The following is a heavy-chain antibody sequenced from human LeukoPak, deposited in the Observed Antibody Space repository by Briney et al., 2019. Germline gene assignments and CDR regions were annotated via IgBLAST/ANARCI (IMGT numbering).Heavy chain of an antibody. J-gene: IGHJ4*02. CDR1: GFSLSTSGVG. CDR2: IYWNDDK. CDR3: AKRYASAWFGY. D-gene: IGHD2-2*01. V-gene: IGHV2-5*01. Sequence: SGPTLVKPTQTLTLTCTFSGFSLSTSGVGVGWIRQPPGKALEWLALIYWNDDKRYSPSLKSRLTITKDTSKNQVVLTMTDMDPVDTATYYCAKRYASAWFGYWGKETLVTVSS.